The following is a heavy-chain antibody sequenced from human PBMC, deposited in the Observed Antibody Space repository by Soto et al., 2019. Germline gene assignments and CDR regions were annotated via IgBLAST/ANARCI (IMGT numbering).Heavy chain of an antibody. CDR2: ISSSSSYI. J-gene: IGHJ3*02. CDR3: ARDEGGITIFGVVIGDDAFDI. D-gene: IGHD3-3*01. CDR1: GFTFSSYS. V-gene: IGHV3-21*01. Sequence: GSLRLSCAASGFTFSSYSMNWVRQAPGKGLEWVSSISSSSSYIYYADSVKGRFTISRDNAKNSLYLQMNSLRAEDTAVYYCARDEGGITIFGVVIGDDAFDIWGQGTMVTVSS.